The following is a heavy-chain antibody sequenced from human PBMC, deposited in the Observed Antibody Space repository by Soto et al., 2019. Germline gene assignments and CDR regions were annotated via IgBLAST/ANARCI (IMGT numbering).Heavy chain of an antibody. D-gene: IGHD2-2*01. J-gene: IGHJ6*02. Sequence: PGESLKISCKGSGYSFTSYWISWVRQMPGKGLEWMGRIDPSDSYTNYSPSFQGHVTISADKSISTAYLQWSSLKASDTAMCYCARRRVVPAAKYYYYYGMDVWGQGTTVTVSS. CDR3: ARRRVVPAAKYYYYYGMDV. CDR1: GYSFTSYW. CDR2: IDPSDSYT. V-gene: IGHV5-10-1*01.